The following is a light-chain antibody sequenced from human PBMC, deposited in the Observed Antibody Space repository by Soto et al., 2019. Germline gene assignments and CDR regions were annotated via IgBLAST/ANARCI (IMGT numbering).Light chain of an antibody. Sequence: EIVLTQSPGTLSLSPGERATLSCRAIQSVTSNYIAWYQQTPGQAPRLLIYDASNRATGIPARFSGSGSGTDFTLTISSLEPEDFAVYYCQQRSNWPPITFGQGTRLEIK. CDR1: QSVTSN. CDR3: QQRSNWPPIT. J-gene: IGKJ5*01. CDR2: DAS. V-gene: IGKV3-11*01.